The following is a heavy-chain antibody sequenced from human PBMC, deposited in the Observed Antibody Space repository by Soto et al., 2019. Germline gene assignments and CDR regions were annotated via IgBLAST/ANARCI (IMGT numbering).Heavy chain of an antibody. CDR3: AKEQPPTLTTPPDAFDI. D-gene: IGHD4-17*01. CDR2: ISGSGGST. CDR1: GFTFSSYA. Sequence: EVQLLESGGGLVQPGGSLRLSCAASGFTFSSYAMSWVRQAPGKGLEWVSAISGSGGSTYYADSVKGRFTISRDNSKNTLYLQMNSLRAEDTAVYYCAKEQPPTLTTPPDAFDIWGQGTMVTVSS. J-gene: IGHJ3*02. V-gene: IGHV3-23*01.